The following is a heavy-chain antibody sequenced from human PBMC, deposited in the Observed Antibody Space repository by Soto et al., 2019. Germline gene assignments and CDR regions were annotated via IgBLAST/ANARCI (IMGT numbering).Heavy chain of an antibody. Sequence: EVQLVESGGGLVQPGRSLRLSCAASGFTFDDYAMHWVRQAPGKGLEWVSGISWNSGSIGYADSVKGRFTISRENAKNSLYLQMNSLRAEDTALYYCAKDGRDIVVVPAAMDAYYYYYYYMDVWGKGTTVTVSS. CDR1: GFTFDDYA. D-gene: IGHD2-2*01. CDR3: AKDGRDIVVVPAAMDAYYYYYYYMDV. J-gene: IGHJ6*03. CDR2: ISWNSGSI. V-gene: IGHV3-9*01.